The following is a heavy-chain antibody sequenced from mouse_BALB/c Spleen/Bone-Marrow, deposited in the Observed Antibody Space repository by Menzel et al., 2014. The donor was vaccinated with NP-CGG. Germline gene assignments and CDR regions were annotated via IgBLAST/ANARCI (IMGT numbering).Heavy chain of an antibody. D-gene: IGHD1-1*01. CDR3: TRSYGSSYEYYFDY. V-gene: IGHV1-69*02. CDR1: GYTFTSYW. CDR2: IYPSDSYT. Sequence: QVQLQQFGAELVRPGASVKLSCKASGYTFTSYWINRVKQRPGQGLEWIGNIYPSDSYTNYNQKFKDKATLTVDKSSSTAYMQLSSPTSEDSAVYYCTRSYGSSYEYYFDYWGQGTTLTVSS. J-gene: IGHJ2*01.